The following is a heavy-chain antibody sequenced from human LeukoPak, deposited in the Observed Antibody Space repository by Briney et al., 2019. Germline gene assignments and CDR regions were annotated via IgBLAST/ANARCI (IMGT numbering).Heavy chain of an antibody. D-gene: IGHD2-2*02. J-gene: IGHJ4*02. CDR1: GGSFSGYY. CDR3: VYCSSTTCYMARPYY. V-gene: IGHV4-34*01. Sequence: SETLSLTCAVYGGSFSGYYWSWIRQPPGKGLEWIGEINHSGSTNYNPSLKSRVNILVDTSKNQVSLELSSVTAADTAVYYCVYCSSTTCYMARPYYWGQGTLVTVSS. CDR2: INHSGST.